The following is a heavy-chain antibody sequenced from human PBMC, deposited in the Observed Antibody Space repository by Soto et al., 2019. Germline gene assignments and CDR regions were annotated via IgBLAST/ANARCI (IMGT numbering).Heavy chain of an antibody. Sequence: LETLSLTCTVSGGSISTYYWSWIRQPPGKGLEWIGYIYYDGSTSYNPSLRSRVTISVDTSKNQFSLILSSVTSADTAVYYCARDQLSSGLYVWFDPWGQGTLVTVSS. CDR1: GGSISTYY. V-gene: IGHV4-59*01. D-gene: IGHD6-25*01. J-gene: IGHJ5*02. CDR2: IYYDGST. CDR3: ARDQLSSGLYVWFDP.